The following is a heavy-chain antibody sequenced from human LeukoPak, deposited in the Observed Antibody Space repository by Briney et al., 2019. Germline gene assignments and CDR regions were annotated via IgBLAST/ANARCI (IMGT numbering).Heavy chain of an antibody. CDR1: GSRFTSYW. CDR2: IYPGDSDT. CDR3: KAFRSSSWYVDY. J-gene: IGHJ4*02. Sequence: GESLKISCKASGSRFTSYWVGWVRQLPGKGLEWMGIIYPGDSDTRYSPSFQGQATISADKSITTAYLQWSSLKATDTAIYYCKAFRSSSWYVDYWGQGTLVTVSS. V-gene: IGHV5-51*01. D-gene: IGHD6-13*01.